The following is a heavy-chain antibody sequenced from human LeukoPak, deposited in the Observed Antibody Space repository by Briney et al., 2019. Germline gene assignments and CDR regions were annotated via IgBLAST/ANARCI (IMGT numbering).Heavy chain of an antibody. CDR2: MNPNSGNT. Sequence: ASVKVSCKASGYTFTSYDINWVRQATGQGLEWMGWMNPNSGNTGYAQKFQGRVTITADKSTSTAYMELSSLRSEDTAVYYCASGYTDYYYGMDVWGQGTTVTVSS. V-gene: IGHV1-8*01. J-gene: IGHJ6*02. CDR1: GYTFTSYD. CDR3: ASGYTDYYYGMDV. D-gene: IGHD5-18*01.